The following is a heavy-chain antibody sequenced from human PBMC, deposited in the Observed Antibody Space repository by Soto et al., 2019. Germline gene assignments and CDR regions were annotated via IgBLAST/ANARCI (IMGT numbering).Heavy chain of an antibody. D-gene: IGHD4-17*01. CDR2: ISSSGSTI. J-gene: IGHJ5*02. CDR3: ARGLDSGDHVDSFVP. V-gene: IGHV3-11*01. CDR1: GFTCSDYY. Sequence: PGGSLRLSCAASGFTCSDYYMSWIRQAPGKGLEWVSYISSSGSTIYYADSVKGRFTISRDNAKNSLYLQMNSLRAEDTAVYYCARGLDSGDHVDSFVPWGQGTLVTVSS.